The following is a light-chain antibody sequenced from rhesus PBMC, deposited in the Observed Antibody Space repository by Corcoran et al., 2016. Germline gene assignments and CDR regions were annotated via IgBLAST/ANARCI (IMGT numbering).Light chain of an antibody. Sequence: DVVMTQSPLSLPITPGQPASISCRSSQSLVQSDGKTYLNWLQQKQGPPPRRLIYQVSNRDSGVPDRFSGSGAGTDFTLKISIVEAENVGVYYCMQGTHLPLTFGPGTKLDIK. J-gene: IGKJ3*01. V-gene: IGKV2S8*01. CDR3: MQGTHLPLT. CDR1: QSLVQSDGKTY. CDR2: QVS.